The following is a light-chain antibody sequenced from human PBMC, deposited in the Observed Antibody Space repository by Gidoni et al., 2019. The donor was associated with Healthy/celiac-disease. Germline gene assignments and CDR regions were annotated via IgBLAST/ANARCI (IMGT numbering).Light chain of an antibody. J-gene: IGKJ1*01. CDR3: QQYNSYVAWT. CDR1: QSISSW. Sequence: DIQLTQSPSTLSASVGDRVTITCRASQSISSWLAWYQQKPGKAPKLLIYKASSLASGVPSRFSGSGSGTEFTLTISSLQPDDFATYYCQQYNSYVAWTFGQGTKVEIK. V-gene: IGKV1-5*03. CDR2: KAS.